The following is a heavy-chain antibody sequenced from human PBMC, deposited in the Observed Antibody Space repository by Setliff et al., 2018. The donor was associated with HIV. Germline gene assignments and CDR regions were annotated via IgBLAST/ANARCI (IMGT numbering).Heavy chain of an antibody. CDR3: ARGFSSSWYYYHMDV. D-gene: IGHD6-13*01. V-gene: IGHV3-23*01. Sequence: GGSLRLSCAASGFTFNAYAMHWVRQAQGKGLEWVSAISGSGGSTYYADSVKGRFTISRDNSKNTLYLQMNSLRAEDTAVYYCARGFSSSWYYYHMDVWGKGTTVTVSS. J-gene: IGHJ6*03. CDR2: ISGSGGST. CDR1: GFTFNAYA.